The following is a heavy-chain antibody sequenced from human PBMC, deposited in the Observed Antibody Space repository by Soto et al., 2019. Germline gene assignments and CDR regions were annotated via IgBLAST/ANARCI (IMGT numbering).Heavy chain of an antibody. CDR2: ISAYNGNT. V-gene: IGHV1-18*01. CDR3: ARDRYSNYADPIDY. D-gene: IGHD4-4*01. CDR1: GYTFTSYG. Sequence: ASVKVSCKASGYTFTSYGISWVRQAPGQGLEWMGWISAYNGNTNYAQKLQGRVTMTTDTSTSTAYMELRSLRSDDTAVYYCARDRYSNYADPIDYWGQGTLVTVSS. J-gene: IGHJ4*02.